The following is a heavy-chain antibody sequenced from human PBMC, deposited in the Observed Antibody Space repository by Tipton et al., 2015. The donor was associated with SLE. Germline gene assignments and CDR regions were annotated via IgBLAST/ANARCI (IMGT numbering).Heavy chain of an antibody. V-gene: IGHV3-21*04. CDR2: ISSSSSYI. CDR1: GFTFSSYG. J-gene: IGHJ6*03. CDR3: ARGDYMDV. Sequence: SLRLSCAASGFTFSSYGMHWVRQAPGKGLEWVSSISSSSSYIYYADSVKGRFTISRDNAKNSLYLQMNSLRVEDTAVYYCARGDYMDVWGKGTMVTVSS.